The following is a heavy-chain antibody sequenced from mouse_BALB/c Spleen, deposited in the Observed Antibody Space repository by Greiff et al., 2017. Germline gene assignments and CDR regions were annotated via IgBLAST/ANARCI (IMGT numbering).Heavy chain of an antibody. D-gene: IGHD1-1*01. CDR1: GYAFSSYW. V-gene: IGHV1-80*01. CDR3: ARETVRYYFDY. J-gene: IGHJ2*01. Sequence: VKLMESGAELVRPGSSVTISCKASGYAFSSYWMNWVKQRPGQGLEWIGQIYPGDGDTNYNGKFKGKATLTADKSSSTAYMQLSSLTSEDSAVYFCARETVRYYFDYRGQGTPLTVSS. CDR2: IYPGDGDT.